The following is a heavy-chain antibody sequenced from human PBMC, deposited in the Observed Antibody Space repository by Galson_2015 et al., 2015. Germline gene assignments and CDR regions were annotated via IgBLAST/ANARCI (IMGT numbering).Heavy chain of an antibody. V-gene: IGHV4-34*01. D-gene: IGHD3-22*01. CDR3: ARGLLYDSSGYYYGY. CDR2: INHSGST. CDR1: GGSFSGYY. Sequence: ETLSLTCAVYGGSFSGYYWSWIRQPPGKGLEWIGEINHSGSTNYNPSLKSRVTISVDTSKNQFSLKLSSVTAADTAVYYCARGLLYDSSGYYYGYWGQGTLVPVSS. J-gene: IGHJ4*02.